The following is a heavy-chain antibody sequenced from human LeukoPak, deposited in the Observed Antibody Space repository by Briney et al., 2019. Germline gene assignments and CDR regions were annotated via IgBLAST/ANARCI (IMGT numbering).Heavy chain of an antibody. CDR1: GFTFSSYG. CDR3: ARSPVTTSLGIIDY. V-gene: IGHV3-30*03. CDR2: ISYDGSNK. J-gene: IGHJ4*02. Sequence: PGGSLRLSCAASGFTFSSYGMHWVRQAPGKGLEWVAVISYDGSNKYYADSVKGRFTISRDNSKNTLYLQMNSLRAEDTALYYCARSPVTTSLGIIDYWGQGTLVTVSS. D-gene: IGHD4-17*01.